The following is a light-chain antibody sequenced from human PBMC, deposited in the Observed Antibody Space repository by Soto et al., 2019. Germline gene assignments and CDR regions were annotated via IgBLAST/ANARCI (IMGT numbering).Light chain of an antibody. Sequence: SALTQPASVSGSPGQSITISCAGTSSDVGAYNYVSWYQHPPGKAPKLIIYDVSSRPSGVSHRFSGSKSGNMASLTISGLQAEDEADYYCTSYTSGATLIFGGGTKLTVL. CDR3: TSYTSGATLI. J-gene: IGLJ2*01. CDR1: SSDVGAYNY. V-gene: IGLV2-14*03. CDR2: DVS.